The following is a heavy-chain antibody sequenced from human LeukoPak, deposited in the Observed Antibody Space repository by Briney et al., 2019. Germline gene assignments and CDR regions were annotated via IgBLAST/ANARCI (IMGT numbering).Heavy chain of an antibody. CDR2: IWYDGSNK. CDR3: ARGNGTPVTTLNYFDY. Sequence: GGSLRLSCAASGFTFSSYGMHWVRQAPGKGLEWEAVIWYDGSNKYYADSVKGRFTISRDNSKNTLYLQMNSLRAEDTAVYYCARGNGTPVTTLNYFDYWGQGTLVTVSS. J-gene: IGHJ4*02. V-gene: IGHV3-33*01. CDR1: GFTFSSYG. D-gene: IGHD4-11*01.